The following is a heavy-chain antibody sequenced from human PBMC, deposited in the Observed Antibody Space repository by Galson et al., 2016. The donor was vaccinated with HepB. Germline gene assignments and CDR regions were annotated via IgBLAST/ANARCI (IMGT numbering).Heavy chain of an antibody. J-gene: IGHJ4*02. D-gene: IGHD2-21*02. CDR3: GRFEGGDAFDY. Sequence: SLRLSCAASGFTFTTYYMHWVRQGPGKGLVWVSRINTDGTATAYAESVKGRFTISRDNAKNTLYLQMNSRTAEDTAVYYCGRFEGGDAFDYWGQGTLVTVSS. CDR2: INTDGTAT. CDR1: GFTFTTYY. V-gene: IGHV3-74*01.